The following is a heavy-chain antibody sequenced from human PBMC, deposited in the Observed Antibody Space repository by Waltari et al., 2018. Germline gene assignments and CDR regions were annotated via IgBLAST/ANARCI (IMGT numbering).Heavy chain of an antibody. CDR1: GYTFNAFY. D-gene: IGHD4-17*01. Sequence: QAHLVLSGAELKKPGASVKVSCKASGYTFNAFYIHWVRQAPGQGPEWLGWINPHSGATRYAQQFQGRVTLTADRAIDTAYMELNSLKSDDTAMYYCAREGDYGSYFEFGGQGTLVTVSS. V-gene: IGHV1-2*02. CDR2: INPHSGAT. J-gene: IGHJ4*02. CDR3: AREGDYGSYFEF.